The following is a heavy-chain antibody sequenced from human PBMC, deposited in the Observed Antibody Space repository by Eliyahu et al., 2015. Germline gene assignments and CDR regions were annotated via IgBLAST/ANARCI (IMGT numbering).Heavy chain of an antibody. D-gene: IGHD4-17*01. CDR3: AKEGHRKGYGAYFYP. CDR2: ISTTGNTQ. V-gene: IGHV3-30*18. CDR1: GFTFSTYG. Sequence: LSCATSGFTFSTYGMQWVRQAPGKGLEWVAVISTTGNTQYYAGSVKGRFTISRDNSKDTMYLQMNSLTSEDMANILLAKEGHRKGYGAYFYPWGQGTLVTVSS. J-gene: IGHJ5*02.